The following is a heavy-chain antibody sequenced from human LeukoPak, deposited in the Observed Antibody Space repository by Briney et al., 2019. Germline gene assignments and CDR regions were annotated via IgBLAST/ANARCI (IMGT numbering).Heavy chain of an antibody. V-gene: IGHV3-74*01. D-gene: IGHD1-26*01. CDR1: EFTFSIYW. CDR2: ISNDGSAT. Sequence: GGSLRLSCAASEFTFSIYWMHWVRQAPGTGLVWVSRISNDGSATIYVDSVKGRFTISRDNAKNTLYLQMNSLRAEDTAVYYCARDSSGSYGYWGQGTLVTVSS. J-gene: IGHJ4*02. CDR3: ARDSSGSYGY.